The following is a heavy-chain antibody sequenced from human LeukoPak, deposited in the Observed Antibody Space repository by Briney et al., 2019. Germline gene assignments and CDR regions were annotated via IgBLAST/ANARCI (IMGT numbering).Heavy chain of an antibody. CDR3: ARLSSVNYCSGGSCSRGGYDY. CDR2: IYYSGRN. CDR1: GGSISSSTYY. V-gene: IGHV4-39*01. D-gene: IGHD2-15*01. Sequence: PSETLSLTCTVSGGSISSSTYYWGWLRQPPGKALEWIANIYYSGRNAYNPSLKSRVTISVDTSNNHFSLKLTSVTAADTAVYYCARLSSVNYCSGGSCSRGGYDYWGQGTLVTVSS. J-gene: IGHJ4*02.